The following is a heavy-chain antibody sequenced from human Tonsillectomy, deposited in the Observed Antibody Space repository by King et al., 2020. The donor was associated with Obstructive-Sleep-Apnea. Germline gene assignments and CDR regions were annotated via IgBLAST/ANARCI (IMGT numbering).Heavy chain of an antibody. CDR1: GFTFSSYA. J-gene: IGHJ4*02. V-gene: IGHV3-23*04. CDR3: AIAAHSGSYHYYFDY. Sequence: VQLVESGGGLVQPGGSLRLSCVASGFTFSSYAMSWVRQAPGKGLEWVSAISGSVDNTYYAYSVKGRFTISRDNSKNTLYLQMNSLRAEDTAVYYCAIAAHSGSYHYYFDYWGQGTLVTVS. D-gene: IGHD1-26*01. CDR2: ISGSVDNT.